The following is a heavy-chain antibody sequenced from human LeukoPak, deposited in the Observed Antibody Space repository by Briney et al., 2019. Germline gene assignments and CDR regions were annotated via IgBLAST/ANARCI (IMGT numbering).Heavy chain of an antibody. V-gene: IGHV1-69*13. J-gene: IGHJ4*02. Sequence: SVKVSCKVSGGTFSSYAISWVRQAPGQGLEWMGGIIPIFGTANYAQKFQGRVTITADESTSTVYMELSSLRSEDTAVYYCARSPSGYSGYDPVYYWGQGTLVTVSS. D-gene: IGHD5-12*01. CDR2: IIPIFGTA. CDR1: GGTFSSYA. CDR3: ARSPSGYSGYDPVYY.